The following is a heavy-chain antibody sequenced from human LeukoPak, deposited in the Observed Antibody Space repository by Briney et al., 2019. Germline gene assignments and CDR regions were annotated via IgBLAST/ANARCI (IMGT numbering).Heavy chain of an antibody. V-gene: IGHV1-2*02. CDR1: GYTFTGYY. CDR2: INPNSGGT. CDR3: ARERDTAMVTGDAFDI. D-gene: IGHD5-18*01. Sequence: ASVKVSCKASGYTFTGYYMHWVRQAPGQGLEWMGWINPNSGGTNYAQKFQGRVTITRDTSISTAYMELSRLRSDDTAVYYCARERDTAMVTGDAFDIWGQGTMVTVSS. J-gene: IGHJ3*02.